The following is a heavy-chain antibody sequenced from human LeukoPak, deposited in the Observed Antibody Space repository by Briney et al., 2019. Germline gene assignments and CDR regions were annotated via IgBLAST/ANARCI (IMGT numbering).Heavy chain of an antibody. CDR2: IRRSASII. CDR3: ANILPPRGLQKDYYYYGMDV. V-gene: IGHV3-48*02. D-gene: IGHD3-9*01. J-gene: IGHJ6*02. Sequence: GGSLRLSCAASGFTLRSYSMNWVRQAPGKGLEGVSHIRRSASIIYYADSVMGRFTISRDNAKNSVYLQMNSLRDEDTAVYYCANILPPRGLQKDYYYYGMDVWGQGTTVTVSS. CDR1: GFTLRSYS.